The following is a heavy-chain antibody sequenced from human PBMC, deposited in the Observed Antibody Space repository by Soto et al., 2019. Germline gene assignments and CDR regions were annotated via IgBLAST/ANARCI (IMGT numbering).Heavy chain of an antibody. CDR3: ARDSDYYSSGSFDY. Sequence: QVQLQESGPGLVKPSQTLSLTCSVSGDSTTSRGNSGSWIAQPPGKGLEWIGNIYYSGSSYNNPSLKSRVTISVNTSKNQFSLNLRSVTAADTAVYYCARDSDYYSSGSFDYWGQGTLVTVSS. D-gene: IGHD3-10*01. CDR2: IYYSGSS. CDR1: GDSTTSRGNS. J-gene: IGHJ4*02. V-gene: IGHV4-31*03.